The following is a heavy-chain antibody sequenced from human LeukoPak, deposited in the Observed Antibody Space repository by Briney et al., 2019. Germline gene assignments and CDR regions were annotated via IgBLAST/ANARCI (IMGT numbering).Heavy chain of an antibody. V-gene: IGHV3-30*18. CDR3: AKDKREYCSGGSCYGEYYFDY. CDR1: GFTFSSYG. J-gene: IGHJ4*02. CDR2: ISYDGSNK. Sequence: GRSLRLSCAASGFTFSSYGMHWFRQAPGKGLEWVAVISYDGSNKYYADSVKGRFTISRDNSKNTLYLQMNSLRAEDTAVYYCAKDKREYCSGGSCYGEYYFDYWGQGTLVTVSS. D-gene: IGHD2-15*01.